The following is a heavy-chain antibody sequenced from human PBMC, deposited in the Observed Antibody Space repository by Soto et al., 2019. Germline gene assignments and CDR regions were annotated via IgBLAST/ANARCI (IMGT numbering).Heavy chain of an antibody. V-gene: IGHV1-69*12. CDR3: ARQSLGYCSGGSCYVYYYGMDV. D-gene: IGHD2-15*01. CDR2: IIPIFGTA. CDR1: GGTFSSYA. J-gene: IGHJ6*02. Sequence: QVQLVQSGAEVKKPGSSVKVSCKASGGTFSSYAISWVRQAPGQGLEWMGGIIPIFGTANYAQKFQGRVTITADEYTSTAYMELISLRSEDTAVYYCARQSLGYCSGGSCYVYYYGMDVWGQGTTVTVSS.